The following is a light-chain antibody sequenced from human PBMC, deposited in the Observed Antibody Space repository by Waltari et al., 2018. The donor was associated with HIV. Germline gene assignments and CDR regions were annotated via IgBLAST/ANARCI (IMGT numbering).Light chain of an antibody. J-gene: IGLJ2*01. CDR2: DGS. CDR1: SSDVGGYNY. Sequence: QSALTQPASVSGSPGQSITISCPGTSSDVGGYNYVPWYQQHPGKAPKRMIYDGSNAPSGVSGRVSVPAAGHTASLTISGLQAEDEADYYCSSYTSSSTRDVVFGGWTKLPVL. V-gene: IGLV2-14*01. CDR3: SSYTSSSTRDVV.